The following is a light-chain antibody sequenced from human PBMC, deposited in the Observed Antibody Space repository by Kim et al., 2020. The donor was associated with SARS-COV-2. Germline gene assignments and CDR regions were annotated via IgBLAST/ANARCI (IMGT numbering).Light chain of an antibody. CDR2: GRN. J-gene: IGLJ2*01. CDR1: NLRKYY. CDR3: NSRGSSENVI. Sequence: SSELTQDPAVSVAVGQTVKITCQGDNLRKYYASWYQHKPGQAPVVVIYGRNKRPSGIPERLSGSTSGNTASLIITGAQAEDEADYYCNSRGSSENVIFGGGTQLTVL. V-gene: IGLV3-19*01.